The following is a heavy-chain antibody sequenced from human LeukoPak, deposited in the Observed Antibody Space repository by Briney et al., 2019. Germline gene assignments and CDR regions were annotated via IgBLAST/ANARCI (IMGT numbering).Heavy chain of an antibody. CDR1: GYTFTGYY. Sequence: ASVKVSCKASGYTFTGYYMHWVRQAPGQGLEWMGWINPNSGGTNYAQKFQGRVTMTRDTSISTAYMELSRLRSDDTAVYYCARREQWLVRGSSYYFDYWGQGTLVTVSS. D-gene: IGHD6-19*01. CDR2: INPNSGGT. J-gene: IGHJ4*02. CDR3: ARREQWLVRGSSYYFDY. V-gene: IGHV1-2*02.